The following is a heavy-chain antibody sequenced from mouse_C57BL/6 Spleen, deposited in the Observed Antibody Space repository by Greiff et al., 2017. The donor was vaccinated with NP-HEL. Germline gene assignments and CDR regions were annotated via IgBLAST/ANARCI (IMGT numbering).Heavy chain of an antibody. CDR1: GFSFNTYA. CDR3: VRLGDSPFAY. CDR2: IRSKSNNYAT. Sequence: GGGLVQPKGSLKLSCAASGFSFNTYAMNWVRQAPGKGLEWVARIRSKSNNYATYYADSVKDRFTISRDDSESMLYLQMNNLKTEDTAMYYCVRLGDSPFAYWGQGTLVTVSA. J-gene: IGHJ3*01. V-gene: IGHV10-1*01. D-gene: IGHD3-1*01.